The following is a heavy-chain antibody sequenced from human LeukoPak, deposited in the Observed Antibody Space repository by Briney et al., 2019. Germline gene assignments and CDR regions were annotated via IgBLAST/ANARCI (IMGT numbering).Heavy chain of an antibody. D-gene: IGHD4-17*01. V-gene: IGHV5-51*01. Sequence: GESLKISCKGSGYKFTNYWIGWVRQMPGKGLEWMAIIYPGDSDARYSPSFQGQVTISADESINTAFLQWTTLKASDTAMYYCAMHFGVGAYYFDYWGQGTLVTVSS. CDR2: IYPGDSDA. CDR1: GYKFTNYW. CDR3: AMHFGVGAYYFDY. J-gene: IGHJ4*02.